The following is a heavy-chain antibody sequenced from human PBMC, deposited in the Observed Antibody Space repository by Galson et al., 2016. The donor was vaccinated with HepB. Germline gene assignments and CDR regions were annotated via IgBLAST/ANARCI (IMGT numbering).Heavy chain of an antibody. Sequence: LRLSCAASGFTFSQRGMHWVRQAPGKWLEWVANINQHGGEKYYVDSVKGRFTISRDNTDNLMYLQMNSLRADDTAVYYCATSVVGPYTRMFDYWGQGTLVTVSS. D-gene: IGHD2-15*01. J-gene: IGHJ4*02. CDR1: GFTFSQRG. CDR2: INQHGGEK. V-gene: IGHV3-7*03. CDR3: ATSVVGPYTRMFDY.